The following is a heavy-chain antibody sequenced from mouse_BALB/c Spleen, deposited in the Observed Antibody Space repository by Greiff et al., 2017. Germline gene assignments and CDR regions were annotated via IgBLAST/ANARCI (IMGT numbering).Heavy chain of an antibody. V-gene: IGHV1-18*01. CDR3: AREGVKGYFDY. D-gene: IGHD1-3*01. CDR1: GYTFTDYN. Sequence: EVQLQESGPELVKPGASVKIPCKASGYTFTDYNMDWVKQSHGKSLEWIGDINPNNGGTIYNQKFKGKATLTVDKSSSTAYMELRSLTSEDTAVYYCAREGVKGYFDYWGQGTTLTVSS. CDR2: INPNNGGT. J-gene: IGHJ2*01.